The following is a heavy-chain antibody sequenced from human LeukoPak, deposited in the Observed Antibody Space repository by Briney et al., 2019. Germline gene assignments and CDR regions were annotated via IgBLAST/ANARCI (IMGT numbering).Heavy chain of an antibody. J-gene: IGHJ4*02. CDR1: GGSIGGDH. CDR2: ISYTGST. CDR3: ARAVTGTSLVDF. Sequence: SETLSLTCTISGGSIGGDHWSWIRQAPGEGLEWIGYISYTGSTSYNPSLRSRVTISLNTPENQFSLRLTSVTAADPAVYYCARAVTGTSLVDFWGRGTLVAVSS. V-gene: IGHV4-59*08. D-gene: IGHD6-19*01.